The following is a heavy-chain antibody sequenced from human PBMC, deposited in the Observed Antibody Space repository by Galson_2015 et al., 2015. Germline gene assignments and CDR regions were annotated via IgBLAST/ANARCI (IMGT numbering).Heavy chain of an antibody. CDR2: IWYDGSNK. V-gene: IGHV3-33*01. CDR3: ARDRAARRLPYYFDY. Sequence: SLRLSCAASGFTFSSYGMHWVRQAPGKGLEWVAVIWYDGSNKYYADSVKGRFTISRDNSKNTLYLQMNSLRAEDTAVYYCARDRAARRLPYYFDYWGQGTLVTVSS. CDR1: GFTFSSYG. J-gene: IGHJ4*02. D-gene: IGHD6-6*01.